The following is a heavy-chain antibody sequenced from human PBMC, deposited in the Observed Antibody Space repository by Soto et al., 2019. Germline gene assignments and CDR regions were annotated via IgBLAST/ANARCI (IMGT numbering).Heavy chain of an antibody. CDR1: GGSFSGYY. Sequence: PSETLSLTCAVYGGSFSGYYWSWIRQPPGKGLEWIGEINHSGSTNYNPSLKSRVTISVDTSKNQFSLKLSSVTAADTAVYYCASKADYGDYSDYWGQGTLVTVSS. CDR2: INHSGST. D-gene: IGHD4-17*01. J-gene: IGHJ4*02. CDR3: ASKADYGDYSDY. V-gene: IGHV4-34*01.